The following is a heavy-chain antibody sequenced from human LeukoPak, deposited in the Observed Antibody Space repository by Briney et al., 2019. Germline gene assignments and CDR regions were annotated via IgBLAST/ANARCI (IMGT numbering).Heavy chain of an antibody. Sequence: SVKVSCKASGGTFNKYGLNWVRQAPGQGLEWMGGIIPIFGTANYQQRFQGRVTITADESTSTAYMELSSLRSEDTAVYYCARDRGDGYNRYAFDIWGQGTMVTVSS. CDR3: ARDRGDGYNRYAFDI. V-gene: IGHV1-69*13. CDR2: IIPIFGTA. CDR1: GGTFNKYG. D-gene: IGHD5-24*01. J-gene: IGHJ3*02.